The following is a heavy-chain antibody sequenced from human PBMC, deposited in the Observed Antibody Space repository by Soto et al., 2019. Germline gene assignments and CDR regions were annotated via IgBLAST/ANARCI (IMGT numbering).Heavy chain of an antibody. V-gene: IGHV3-9*01. CDR2: ISWNSGSI. Sequence: GGSLRLSCAASGFTFDDYAMLWVRQAPGKGLEWVSGISWNSGSIGYADSVKGRFTISRDNAKNSLYLQMNSLRAEDTALYYCAKDYGSGSYPYYFDYWGQGTLVTVSS. J-gene: IGHJ4*02. CDR3: AKDYGSGSYPYYFDY. CDR1: GFTFDDYA. D-gene: IGHD3-10*01.